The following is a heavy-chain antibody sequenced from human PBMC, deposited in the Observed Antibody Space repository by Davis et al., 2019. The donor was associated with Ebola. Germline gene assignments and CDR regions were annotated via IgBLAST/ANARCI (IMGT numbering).Heavy chain of an antibody. CDR2: ISGDDGGT. V-gene: IGHV3-48*02. J-gene: IGHJ4*02. D-gene: IGHD6-19*01. CDR3: ARLMRTSGWYSDF. Sequence: GESLKISCAASGFSFSSHSMNWVRQAPGKGLEWLSFISGDDGGTTYTDSVKGRFTISRDDAQNSLFLEMNSLRDEDTAVYYCARLMRTSGWYSDFWGQGALVIVSS. CDR1: GFSFSSHS.